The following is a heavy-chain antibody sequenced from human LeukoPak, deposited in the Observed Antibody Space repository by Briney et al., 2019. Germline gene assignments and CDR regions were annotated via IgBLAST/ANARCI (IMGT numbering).Heavy chain of an antibody. J-gene: IGHJ4*02. CDR2: INPSGGST. CDR1: GYSFSSYY. V-gene: IGHV1-46*01. Sequence: ASVKVSCKASGYSFSSYYMHWVRQAPGQGLEWMGIINPSGGSTTYAQKFRDRVTMTRDTSTTSVYMELSSLKSEDTAVYYCARWTGTTGLDYWGQGTLVTVSS. D-gene: IGHD1-1*01. CDR3: ARWTGTTGLDY.